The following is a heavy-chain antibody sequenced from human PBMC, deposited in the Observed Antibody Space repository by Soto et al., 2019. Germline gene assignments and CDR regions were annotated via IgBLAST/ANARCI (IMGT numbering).Heavy chain of an antibody. V-gene: IGHV4-34*01. Sequence: QVQLQQWGAGLLKPSETLSLTCAVYGGSFSGYYWSWIRQPPGKGLEWIGEINHSGSTNYNPSLKSRVTISVDTSKNQFSLKLSSVTAADTAVYYCARGRLTVGPVDYWGQGTLVTVSS. CDR2: INHSGST. D-gene: IGHD1-26*01. CDR3: ARGRLTVGPVDY. J-gene: IGHJ4*02. CDR1: GGSFSGYY.